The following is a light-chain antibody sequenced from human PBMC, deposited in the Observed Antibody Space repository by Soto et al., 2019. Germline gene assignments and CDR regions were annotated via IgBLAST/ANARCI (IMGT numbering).Light chain of an antibody. V-gene: IGLV2-14*01. J-gene: IGLJ2*01. CDR1: SSDVGGYNY. Sequence: QSALTQPDSVSGSPGQSITISCTGTSSDVGGYNYVSWYQQHPGKAPKLMIYDVSHRPSGVSNRFSGSKSGNTASLTISGLQAEDEADYYCSSYTSSSTLDVVFGGGTKLTVL. CDR2: DVS. CDR3: SSYTSSSTLDVV.